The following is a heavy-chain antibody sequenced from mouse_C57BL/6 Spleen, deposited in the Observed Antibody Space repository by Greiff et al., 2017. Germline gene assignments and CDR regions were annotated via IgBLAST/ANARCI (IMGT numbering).Heavy chain of an antibody. CDR1: GFNIKDYY. CDR3: AAYYYGSSGY. J-gene: IGHJ2*01. D-gene: IGHD1-1*01. CDR2: IDPEDGET. V-gene: IGHV14-2*01. Sequence: EVQLQQSGAELVKPGASVKLSCTASGFNIKDYYMHWVKQRTEQGLEWIGRIDPEDGETKYAPTFQGKATITADTSSNTAYLQLSSLTSEDTAVYYCAAYYYGSSGYWGQGTTLTVSA.